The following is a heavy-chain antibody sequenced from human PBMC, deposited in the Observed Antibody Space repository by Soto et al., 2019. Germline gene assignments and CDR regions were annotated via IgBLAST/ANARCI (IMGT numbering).Heavy chain of an antibody. Sequence: SETLSLTCAVYGGSFSGYYWSWIRQPPGKGLEWIGEINHSGSTNYNPSLKSRVTISVDTSKNQFSLKLSSVTAADTAVYYCARHDGSGGYNFDFWAQGTLVTVPQ. J-gene: IGHJ4*02. V-gene: IGHV4-34*01. CDR2: INHSGST. CDR3: ARHDGSGGYNFDF. CDR1: GGSFSGYY. D-gene: IGHD2-15*01.